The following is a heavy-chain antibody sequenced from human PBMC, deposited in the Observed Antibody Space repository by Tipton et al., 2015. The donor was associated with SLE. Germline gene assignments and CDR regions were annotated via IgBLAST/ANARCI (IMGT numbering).Heavy chain of an antibody. CDR1: GGSFSGYY. Sequence: TLSLTCAVYGGSFSGYYWSWIRQPPGKGLEWIGEINHSGSTNYNPSLKSRVTISVDKSKNQFSLKLRSVTAADTAVYYCARRPVNYGMDVWGQGTTVTVSS. V-gene: IGHV4-34*01. J-gene: IGHJ6*02. D-gene: IGHD4-17*01. CDR2: INHSGST. CDR3: ARRPVNYGMDV.